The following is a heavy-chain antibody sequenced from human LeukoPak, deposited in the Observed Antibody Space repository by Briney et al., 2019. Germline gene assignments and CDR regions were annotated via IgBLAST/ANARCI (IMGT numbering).Heavy chain of an antibody. Sequence: SVKVSCKASGGTFSSYAISWVRQAPGQGLEWMGGIIPIFGTANYAQKFQGRVTITADESTSIAYMELSSLRSEDTAVYYCAIPAALSEYYFDYWGQGTLVTVSS. J-gene: IGHJ4*02. CDR2: IIPIFGTA. CDR1: GGTFSSYA. D-gene: IGHD2-2*01. CDR3: AIPAALSEYYFDY. V-gene: IGHV1-69*01.